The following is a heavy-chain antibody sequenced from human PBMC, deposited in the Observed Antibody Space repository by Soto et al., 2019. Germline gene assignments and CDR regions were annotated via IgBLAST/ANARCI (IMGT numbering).Heavy chain of an antibody. CDR1: GYSFTSYW. Sequence: SLKISCKGSGYSFTSYWISWVRQMPGKGLEWMGRIDPSDSYTNYSPSFQGHVTISADKSISTAYLQWSSLKASDTAMYYCARQARGDDILTGYFSPKTDFDYWGQGTLVTVSS. CDR3: ARQARGDDILTGYFSPKTDFDY. CDR2: IDPSDSYT. J-gene: IGHJ4*02. D-gene: IGHD3-9*01. V-gene: IGHV5-10-1*01.